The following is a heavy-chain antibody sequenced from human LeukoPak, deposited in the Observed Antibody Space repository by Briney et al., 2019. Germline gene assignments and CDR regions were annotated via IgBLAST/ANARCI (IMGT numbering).Heavy chain of an antibody. D-gene: IGHD3-16*01. CDR2: ISGIGDAT. CDR3: AKDRAMYSYASFDY. CDR1: GFTFSRFS. V-gene: IGHV3-23*01. J-gene: IGHJ4*02. Sequence: PGGSLRLSCAASGFTFSRFSMWWVRQAPGKGLEWVSGISGIGDATFYVDSVKGRFTISRDNSKNTLYLQTHSLRAEDTAVYHCAKDRAMYSYASFDYWGQGTLVTVSS.